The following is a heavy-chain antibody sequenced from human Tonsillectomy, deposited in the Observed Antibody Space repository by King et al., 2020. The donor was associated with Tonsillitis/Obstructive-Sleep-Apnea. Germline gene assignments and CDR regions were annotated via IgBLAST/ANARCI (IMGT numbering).Heavy chain of an antibody. CDR1: GAIVSSNSAA. Sequence: VQLQESGPGLVKPSQTLSLTCTISGAIVSSNSAAWNWIRQSPSRGLEWLGRTYYRSKWYNDYAVSVKSRLTINPDTSKNHFSLHLSSVTPEDTAVYYCIRSNWNACGYYYGMDVWGQGTTVTVSS. D-gene: IGHD1-20*01. V-gene: IGHV6-1*01. CDR2: TYYRSKWYN. CDR3: IRSNWNACGYYYGMDV. J-gene: IGHJ6*02.